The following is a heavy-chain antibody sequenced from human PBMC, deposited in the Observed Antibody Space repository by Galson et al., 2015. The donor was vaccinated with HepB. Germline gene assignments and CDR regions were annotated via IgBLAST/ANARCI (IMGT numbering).Heavy chain of an antibody. CDR3: AREGGRAADSDY. D-gene: IGHD6-25*01. V-gene: IGHV3-33*01. CDR1: GFTFSSYG. Sequence: SLRLSCAASGFTFSSYGMHWVRQAPGKGLESVAFISFNGINKYHADSVKGRFTVSRDNSKDMLFLQMNSLTVDDTAIYYCAREGGRAADSDYWGQGTLVTVSS. J-gene: IGHJ4*02. CDR2: ISFNGINK.